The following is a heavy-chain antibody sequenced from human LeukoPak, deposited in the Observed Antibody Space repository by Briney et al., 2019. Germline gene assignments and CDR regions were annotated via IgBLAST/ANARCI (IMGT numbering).Heavy chain of an antibody. D-gene: IGHD1-26*01. CDR2: INPNTGGT. J-gene: IGHJ4*02. V-gene: IGHV1-2*02. Sequence: ASVKVSCKASGYTFTAYYIHWVRQAPGQGLEWMGWINPNTGGTNYAQKFQGRVTMTRDTSFSTAHMELSSLISDDTALYYCARDYSGSFYYDYWGQGTLVTVSS. CDR1: GYTFTAYY. CDR3: ARDYSGSFYYDY.